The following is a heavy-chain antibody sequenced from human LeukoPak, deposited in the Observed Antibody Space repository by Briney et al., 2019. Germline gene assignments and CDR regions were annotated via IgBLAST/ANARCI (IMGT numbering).Heavy chain of an antibody. Sequence: GGSLRLSCAASGFTFSSYAMSWVRQAPGKGLEWVSAISGSGGSTYYADSVKGRFTISRDNAKNSLYLQMNSLRAEDTAVYYCAREGYSYGTDYWGQGTLVTVSS. CDR1: GFTFSSYA. CDR3: AREGYSYGTDY. D-gene: IGHD5-18*01. J-gene: IGHJ4*02. V-gene: IGHV3-23*01. CDR2: ISGSGGST.